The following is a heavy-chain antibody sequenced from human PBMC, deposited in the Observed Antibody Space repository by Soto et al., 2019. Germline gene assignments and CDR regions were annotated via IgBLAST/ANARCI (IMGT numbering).Heavy chain of an antibody. D-gene: IGHD3-3*01. Sequence: GGSLRLSCAASGFTFSSYAMSWVRQAPGKGLEWVSAISGSGGSTYYADSVKGRFTISRDNSKNTLYLQMNSLRAEDTAVYYCAKGAYYDFWSGYWTGEYYYYYYMDVWGKGTTVTVSS. V-gene: IGHV3-23*01. CDR3: AKGAYYDFWSGYWTGEYYYYYYMDV. CDR2: ISGSGGST. CDR1: GFTFSSYA. J-gene: IGHJ6*03.